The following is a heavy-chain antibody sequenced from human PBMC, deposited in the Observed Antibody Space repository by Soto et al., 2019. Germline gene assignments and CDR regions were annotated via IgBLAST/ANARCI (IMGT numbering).Heavy chain of an antibody. J-gene: IGHJ6*02. D-gene: IGHD4-17*01. CDR2: ISSSSSTI. CDR3: AGVRGDYAYYYYGMDV. Sequence: EVQLVESGGGLVQPGGSLRLSCAASGFTFSSYSMNWVRQAPGKGLEWVSYISSSSSTIYYADSVKGRFTISRDNAKNSLYLQMNSLRDEGTAVYYCAGVRGDYAYYYYGMDVWGQGTTVTVSS. V-gene: IGHV3-48*02. CDR1: GFTFSSYS.